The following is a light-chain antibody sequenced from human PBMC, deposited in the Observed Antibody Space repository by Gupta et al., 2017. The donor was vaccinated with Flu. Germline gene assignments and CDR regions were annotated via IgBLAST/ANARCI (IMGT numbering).Light chain of an antibody. V-gene: IGKV1-5*03. CDR2: KAS. CDR3: QHYNAYPGT. Sequence: DIQMTQSPSTLSASVGDRVNITCRASQSVSRYLAWYQQKAGKAPKLLIYKASGLEIGVPSRFSGSGSGTEFTLTISSLQPDDFATYYCQHYNAYPGTFGQGTKVEIK. CDR1: QSVSRY. J-gene: IGKJ1*01.